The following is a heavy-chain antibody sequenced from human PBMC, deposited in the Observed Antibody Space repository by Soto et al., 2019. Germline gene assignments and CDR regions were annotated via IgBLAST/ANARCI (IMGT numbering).Heavy chain of an antibody. V-gene: IGHV4-34*01. CDR3: AGGIAMAGTSIDY. CDR2: INHSGST. CDR1: GGSFSGYY. Sequence: PSETLSLTCAVYGGSFSGYYWSWIRQPPGKGLEWIGEINHSGSTNYNPSLKSRVTISVDTSKNQFSLKLSSVTAADTAVYYCAGGIAMAGTSIDYWGQGTLVTVSS. D-gene: IGHD6-19*01. J-gene: IGHJ4*01.